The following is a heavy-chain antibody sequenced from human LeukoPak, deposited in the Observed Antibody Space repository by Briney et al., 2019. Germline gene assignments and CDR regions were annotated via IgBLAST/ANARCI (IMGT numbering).Heavy chain of an antibody. Sequence: PSETLSLTCSVSGGSISTYYWNWIRQPPGKGLEWIGYIYYSETTNQNHNPSLKSRVTISVDTSKNHFSLKLSSVTAADTAVYYCARWYNYGSGSYSGFAYWGQGTLVTVSS. CDR3: ARWYNYGSGSYSGFAY. J-gene: IGHJ4*02. V-gene: IGHV4-59*12. D-gene: IGHD3-10*01. CDR1: GGSISTYY. CDR2: IYYSETT.